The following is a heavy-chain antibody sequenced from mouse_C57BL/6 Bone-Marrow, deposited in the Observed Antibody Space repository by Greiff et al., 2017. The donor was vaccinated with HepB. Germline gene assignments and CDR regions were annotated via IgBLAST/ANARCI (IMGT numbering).Heavy chain of an antibody. CDR3: ARDYGSSYRLAY. CDR2: ISNGGGST. V-gene: IGHV5-12*01. Sequence: EVMLVESGGGLVQPGGSLKLSCAASGFTFSDYYMYWVRQTPEKRLEWVAYISNGGGSTYYPDTVKGRFTISRYNAKNTLYLQMSRLKSEDTAMYYCARDYGSSYRLAYWGQGTLVTVSA. D-gene: IGHD1-1*01. CDR1: GFTFSDYY. J-gene: IGHJ3*01.